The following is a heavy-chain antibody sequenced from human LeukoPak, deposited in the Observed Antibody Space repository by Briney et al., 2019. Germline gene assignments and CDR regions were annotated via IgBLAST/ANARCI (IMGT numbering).Heavy chain of an antibody. D-gene: IGHD5-24*01. V-gene: IGHV4-59*01. CDR1: GGSISSYY. Sequence: SETLSLTCTVSGGSISSYYWSWIRQPPGKGLEWIGYIYYSGSTNYNPSLKSRVTISVDTSKNQFSLKLSSVTAADTAVYYCARGVEMATTNDAFDIWGQGTMVTVSS. CDR2: IYYSGST. CDR3: ARGVEMATTNDAFDI. J-gene: IGHJ3*02.